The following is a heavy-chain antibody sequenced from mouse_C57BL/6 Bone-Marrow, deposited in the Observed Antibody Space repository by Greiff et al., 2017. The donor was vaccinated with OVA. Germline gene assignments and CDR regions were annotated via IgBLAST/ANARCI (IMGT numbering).Heavy chain of an antibody. CDR1: GYAFTNYL. V-gene: IGHV1-54*01. Sequence: QVQLQQSGAELVRPGTSVKVSCKASGYAFTNYLIEWVKQRPGQGLEWIGVINPGSGGTNYNEKFKGKATLTADKSSSTAYMQLSSLTSEDSAVYFCARAQYGNSAWFAYWGQGTLVTVSA. CDR2: INPGSGGT. J-gene: IGHJ3*01. CDR3: ARAQYGNSAWFAY. D-gene: IGHD2-1*01.